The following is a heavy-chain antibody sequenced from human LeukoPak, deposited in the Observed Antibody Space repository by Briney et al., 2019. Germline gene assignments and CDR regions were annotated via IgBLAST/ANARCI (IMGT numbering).Heavy chain of an antibody. CDR1: GYSFTNYW. CDR3: ATQGVYFSDSIAFYY. CDR2: IYPGDSDV. V-gene: IGHV5-51*01. D-gene: IGHD2-21*01. Sequence: GESLKISCTGSGYSFTNYWIGWVRQMPGKGLELMGSIYPGDSDVRYSPSFQGQVTISADKSFTTAYLQWRSLKASDTAIYYCATQGVYFSDSIAFYYWGQGTRVTVSS. J-gene: IGHJ4*02.